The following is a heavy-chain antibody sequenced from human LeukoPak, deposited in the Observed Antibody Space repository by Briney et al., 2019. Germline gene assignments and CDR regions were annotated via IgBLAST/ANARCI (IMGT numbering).Heavy chain of an antibody. D-gene: IGHD1-26*01. V-gene: IGHV3-23*01. Sequence: GGSLRLSCAASGFTFSNYGMGWVRQAPGKGLEWVSAISDTGNTYHADSVKGRFTISRDSSKNTLFLQMNRLRPEDAAVYYCARGGSYPSAFDIWGQGTMVTVSS. CDR3: ARGGSYPSAFDI. CDR1: GFTFSNYG. J-gene: IGHJ3*02. CDR2: ISDTGNT.